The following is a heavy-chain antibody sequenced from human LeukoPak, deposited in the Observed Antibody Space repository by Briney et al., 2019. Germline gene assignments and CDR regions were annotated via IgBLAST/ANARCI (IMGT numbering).Heavy chain of an antibody. CDR3: ARDRVDWLFPSPDDHDAFDI. CDR1: GFTFSSYW. Sequence: GGSLRLSCAASGFTFSSYWMSWVRQAPGKGLEWVANIKQDGSEKYYVDSVKGRFAISRDNAKNSLYLQMNSLRAEDTAVYYCARDRVDWLFPSPDDHDAFDIWGQGTMVTVSS. V-gene: IGHV3-7*03. D-gene: IGHD3-9*01. CDR2: IKQDGSEK. J-gene: IGHJ3*02.